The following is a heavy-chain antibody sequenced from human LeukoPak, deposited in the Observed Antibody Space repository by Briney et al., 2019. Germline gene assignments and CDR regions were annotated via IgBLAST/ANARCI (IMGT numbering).Heavy chain of an antibody. CDR2: IYPGDSDT. Sequence: GGSLRLSCKGSGYTFTTKWIGWVRQMPGKGLEWMGIIYPGDSDTRYSPSFQGQVTISADKSISTTYLQWSSLKASDTAMYYCARRLVGTKYFDYWGQGTLVTVSS. CDR1: GYTFTTKW. D-gene: IGHD1-26*01. CDR3: ARRLVGTKYFDY. V-gene: IGHV5-51*01. J-gene: IGHJ4*02.